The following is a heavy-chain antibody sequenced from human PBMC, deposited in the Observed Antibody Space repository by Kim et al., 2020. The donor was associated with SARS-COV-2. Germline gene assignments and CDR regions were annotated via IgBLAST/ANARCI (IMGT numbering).Heavy chain of an antibody. CDR3: ASTTYYYDSSGRQYYFDY. Sequence: KSRITISVDTSKNQFSLKLSSVTAADTAVYYCASTTYYYDSSGRQYYFDYWGQGTLVTVSS. V-gene: IGHV4-31*02. D-gene: IGHD3-22*01. J-gene: IGHJ4*02.